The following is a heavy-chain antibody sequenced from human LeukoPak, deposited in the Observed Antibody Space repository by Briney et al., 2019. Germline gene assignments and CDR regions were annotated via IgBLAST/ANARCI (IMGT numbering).Heavy chain of an antibody. D-gene: IGHD3-9*01. Sequence: GGSLRLSCAASGFTFSSYAMHWVREAPGKGLEWAAVISYDGSNKDYADSVKGRFTISRDNSKTTLYLQMNSLRAEDTAVYYCARSYDILAGYSHLDYWGQGTLVTVSS. V-gene: IGHV3-30-3*01. CDR3: ARSYDILAGYSHLDY. CDR1: GFTFSSYA. CDR2: ISYDGSNK. J-gene: IGHJ4*02.